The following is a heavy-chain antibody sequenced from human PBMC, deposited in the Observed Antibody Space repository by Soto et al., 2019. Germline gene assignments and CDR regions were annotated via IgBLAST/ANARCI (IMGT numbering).Heavy chain of an antibody. D-gene: IGHD3-22*01. Sequence: EVQLLESGGGLVQPGGSLRLSCAASGFTFSFCAMSWVRQAPGKGLEWVSSIRGSGGDTYYADSVRGRFTISRDNSKKTLYLQMNSLRVEDTVVYYCVKAHSDFYAYFDYWCPATLVTVPS. CDR3: VKAHSDFYAYFDY. V-gene: IGHV3-23*01. J-gene: IGHJ4*02. CDR2: IRGSGGDT. CDR1: GFTFSFCA.